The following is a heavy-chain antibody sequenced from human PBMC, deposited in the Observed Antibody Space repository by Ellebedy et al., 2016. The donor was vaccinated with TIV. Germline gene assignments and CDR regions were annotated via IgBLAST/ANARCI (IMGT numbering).Heavy chain of an antibody. V-gene: IGHV4-59*01. CDR2: IFYSGST. D-gene: IGHD3-3*01. CDR3: ARRKITIFGVTDAFDI. CDR1: GGSMRNYY. Sequence: MPSETLSLTCTVSGGSMRNYYWSRIRQPPGKGLEWLRQIFYSGSTNYNPSLRSRVTISVDTSKNQFSLRLSSVTAADTAVYYCARRKITIFGVTDAFDIWGQGTVVTVSS. J-gene: IGHJ3*02.